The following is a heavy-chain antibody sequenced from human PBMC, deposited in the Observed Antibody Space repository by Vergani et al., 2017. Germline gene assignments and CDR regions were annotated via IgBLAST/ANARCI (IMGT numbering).Heavy chain of an antibody. CDR3: ARVGLQLWRTFDI. CDR1: GGSISDTHW. Sequence: QVQLQESGPGLVKPPGTLSLTCAVSGGSISDTHWWSWVRQSPGKGLEWMGEIYHSGSTNYNPSLQSRVTISVDKSKSQFSLRLTSVTAADTAVYYCARVGLQLWRTFDIWGQGTMVTVSS. D-gene: IGHD5-18*01. CDR2: IYHSGST. V-gene: IGHV4-4*03. J-gene: IGHJ3*02.